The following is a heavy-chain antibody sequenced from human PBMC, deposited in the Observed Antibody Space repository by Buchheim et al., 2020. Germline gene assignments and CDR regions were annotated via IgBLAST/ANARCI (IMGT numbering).Heavy chain of an antibody. D-gene: IGHD1-1*01. CDR1: GFTFRNAW. V-gene: IGHV3-15*01. J-gene: IGHJ4*02. CDR2: IRREAEGGRT. Sequence: EVQLVESGGGLVKPGGSLRLSCAASGFTFRNAWMGWVRQAPGKGLEWVGRIRREAEGGRTEYAAPVKGRFTVSRDDSKSTLQLQMNRLKTEDTAVYYCTIERHLIDSWGRGTL. CDR3: TIERHLIDS.